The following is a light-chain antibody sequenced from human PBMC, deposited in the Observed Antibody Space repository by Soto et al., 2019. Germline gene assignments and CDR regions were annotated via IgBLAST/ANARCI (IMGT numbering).Light chain of an antibody. CDR3: QQYTT. Sequence: EIVLTQSPGTLSLSPGERATLSCRASQSVSSSYLAWYQQKPGQAPRLLIYGASSRATGIPDRFSGSGSGTDFTLTISRLEPADFAVYYCQQYTTFGQGTMVEIK. CDR2: GAS. V-gene: IGKV3-20*01. J-gene: IGKJ1*01. CDR1: QSVSSSY.